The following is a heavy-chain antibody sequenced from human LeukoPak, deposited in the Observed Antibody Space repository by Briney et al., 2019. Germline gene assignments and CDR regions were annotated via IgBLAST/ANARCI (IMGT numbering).Heavy chain of an antibody. Sequence: PSETLSLTCTVSGGSISSYYWSWIRQPPGKGLEWIGYIYYSGSTNYNPSLKSRVTISVDTSKNQFSLKLSSVTAADTAVYYCARGQRSGTPYWGQGTLVTVSS. CDR3: ARGQRSGTPY. CDR1: GGSISSYY. CDR2: IYYSGST. V-gene: IGHV4-59*12. J-gene: IGHJ4*02. D-gene: IGHD3-10*01.